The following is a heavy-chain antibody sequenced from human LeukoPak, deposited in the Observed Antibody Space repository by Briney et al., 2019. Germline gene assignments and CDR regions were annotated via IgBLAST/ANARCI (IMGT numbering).Heavy chain of an antibody. CDR1: GFTFSSYS. J-gene: IGHJ3*01. Sequence: GGSLRLSCAASGFTFSSYSMNRVRQAPGKGLEWVSSISSSSSYIYYADSVKGRFTISRDNAKNSLYLQMNSLRAEDTAVYYCARVKSSGSYRGGDAFDVWGQGTMVTVSS. D-gene: IGHD3-10*01. CDR2: ISSSSSYI. V-gene: IGHV3-21*01. CDR3: ARVKSSGSYRGGDAFDV.